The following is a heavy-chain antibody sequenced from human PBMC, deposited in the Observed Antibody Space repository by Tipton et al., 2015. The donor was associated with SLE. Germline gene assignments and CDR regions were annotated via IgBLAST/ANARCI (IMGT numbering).Heavy chain of an antibody. V-gene: IGHV3-13*05. CDR1: GFTFSSYD. Sequence: GSLRLSCAASGFTFSSYDMHWVRQATGKGLEWVSAIGTAGDPYYPGSVKGRFTISRDNAKNSLYLQMNSLRAEDTAVYYCARDYYGDFDYWGQGTLVTVSS. D-gene: IGHD3-22*01. CDR3: ARDYYGDFDY. J-gene: IGHJ4*02. CDR2: IGTAGDP.